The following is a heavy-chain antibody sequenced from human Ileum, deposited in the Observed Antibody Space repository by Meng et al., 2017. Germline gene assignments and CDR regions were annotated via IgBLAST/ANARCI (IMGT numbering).Heavy chain of an antibody. D-gene: IGHD3-22*01. CDR1: GFTFDSYG. CDR2: ISHDGSNE. CDR3: ARDTKNYYDSSGYPGPLDY. J-gene: IGHJ4*02. V-gene: IGHV3-30*03. Sequence: QVQLVESGGGVVQPGRSQRLSGVASGFTFDSYGMPWVRQAPGKGLEWVAVISHDGSNEYYADSVKGRFTISRDNSKNTLYLQMNSLRAEDTAVYYCARDTKNYYDSSGYPGPLDYWGQGTLVTVSS.